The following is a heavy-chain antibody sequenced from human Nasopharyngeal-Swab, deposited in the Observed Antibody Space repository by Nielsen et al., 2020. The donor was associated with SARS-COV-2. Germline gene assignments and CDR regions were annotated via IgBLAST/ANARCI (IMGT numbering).Heavy chain of an antibody. Sequence: SETLSLTCTVSGGSISSSSYYWGWIRQPPGKGLEWIGSNYYSGSTYYNPSLKSRVTISVDTSKNQFSLKLTSVTAADTAVYYCARLKTTVVTRHLYYFDYWGQGTLVTVSS. CDR3: ARLKTTVVTRHLYYFDY. CDR1: GGSISSSSYY. D-gene: IGHD4-23*01. J-gene: IGHJ4*02. V-gene: IGHV4-39*01. CDR2: NYYSGST.